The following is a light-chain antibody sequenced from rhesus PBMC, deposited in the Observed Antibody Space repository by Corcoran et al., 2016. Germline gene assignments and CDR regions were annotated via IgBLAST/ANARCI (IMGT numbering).Light chain of an antibody. CDR2: EVS. CDR1: RSDIGGYNY. CDR3: SSYAGNNIYV. J-gene: IGLJ1*01. V-gene: IGLV2-32*02. Sequence: QAALTQPRSVSGSPGQLVTIFCTGTRSDIGGYNYVSWYQQHPVTAPKLLISEVSKRPSGVSDRFSGSKSGNTASLTISGLQAEDEADYYGSSYAGNNIYVFGAGTRLTVL.